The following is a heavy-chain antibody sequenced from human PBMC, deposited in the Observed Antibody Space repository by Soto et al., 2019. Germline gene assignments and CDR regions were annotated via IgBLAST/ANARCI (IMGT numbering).Heavy chain of an antibody. CDR3: ARDWSRYYDNCGVIWFY. V-gene: IGHV1-18*04. CDR1: GYSFRSYG. D-gene: IGHD3-22*01. CDR2: ISAYNGDT. J-gene: IGHJ4*02. Sequence: QIQLVQSGGEVKKPVAPVKVSCKSSGYSFRSYGVRWGRQAPVLGLAWVRCISAYNGDTHYAPKFQDRFTLTTENSADTAYMELRSLRLYDTAVYYCARDWSRYYDNCGVIWFYWGQGSLVTVSS.